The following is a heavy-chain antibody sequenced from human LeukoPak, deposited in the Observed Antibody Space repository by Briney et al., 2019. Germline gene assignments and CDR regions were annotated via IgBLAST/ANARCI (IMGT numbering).Heavy chain of an antibody. CDR1: GFTFSSYS. CDR3: ARDGDPYGSGSYYQDY. D-gene: IGHD3-10*01. J-gene: IGHJ4*02. CDR2: ISSSSSTT. Sequence: GGSLRLSCAASGFTFSSYSMNWVRQAPGKGLEWVSYISSSSSTTYYADSVKGRFTISRDNAKNSLYLQMNSLRAEDTAVYYCARDGDPYGSGSYYQDYWGQGTLVTVSS. V-gene: IGHV3-48*04.